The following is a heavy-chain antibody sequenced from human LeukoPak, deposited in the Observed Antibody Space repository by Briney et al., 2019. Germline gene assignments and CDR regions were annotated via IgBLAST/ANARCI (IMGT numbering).Heavy chain of an antibody. D-gene: IGHD1-26*01. CDR2: INPNSGDT. Sequence: ASVKVSCKASGYTFTGYYMHWVRQAPGQGLEWMGWINPNSGDTNYAQKFQGRVTMTRDTSISTAYMELSRLRSDDTAVYYCARAVGATTSFDYWGQGTLVTVSS. V-gene: IGHV1-2*02. CDR1: GYTFTGYY. J-gene: IGHJ4*02. CDR3: ARAVGATTSFDY.